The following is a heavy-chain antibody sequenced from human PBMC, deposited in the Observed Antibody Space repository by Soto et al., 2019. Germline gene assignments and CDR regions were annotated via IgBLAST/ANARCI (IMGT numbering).Heavy chain of an antibody. D-gene: IGHD1-26*01. CDR1: GFPFSDYT. V-gene: IGHV3-48*02. J-gene: IGHJ4*02. Sequence: EVHLVESGGGLVQPGGSMRLSCAASGFPFSDYTMNWVRQAPGKGLEWISYISFGSSDIYYADSVKGRFTISSDNAKNSLFLQMNNPRDEDTAVYYWAGYDGVHIVGAGAFYNWGQGTLVSVSS. CDR2: ISFGSSDI. CDR3: AGYDGVHIVGAGAFYN.